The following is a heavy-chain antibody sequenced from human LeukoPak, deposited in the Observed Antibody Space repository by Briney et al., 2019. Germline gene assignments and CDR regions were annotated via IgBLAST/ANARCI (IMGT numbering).Heavy chain of an antibody. Sequence: TGGSLRLSCAASGFTFSSYSMNWVRQAPGKGLEWVSSISSSSSYIYYADSVKGRFTISRDNAKNSLYLQMNSLRAEDTAVYYCAKCPRNTISLHHRHNWYFDPWGRGTLVTVSS. CDR2: ISSSSSYI. V-gene: IGHV3-21*01. CDR1: GFTFSSYS. CDR3: AKCPRNTISLHHRHNWYFDP. J-gene: IGHJ2*01. D-gene: IGHD3-9*01.